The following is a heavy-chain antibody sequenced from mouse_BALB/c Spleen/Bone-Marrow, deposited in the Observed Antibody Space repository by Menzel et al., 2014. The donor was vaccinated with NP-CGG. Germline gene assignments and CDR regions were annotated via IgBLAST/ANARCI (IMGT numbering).Heavy chain of an antibody. Sequence: VQLQQPGAELVKPGASVKLSCTASGFNIKDTYMHWVKQRPEQGLEWIGRIDPANGNTKYDPKFQGKATITADTSSNTAYLQLSSLTSEDTAVYYCALLLRYYAVDYWGRGTSVTVSS. CDR2: IDPANGNT. CDR3: ALLLRYYAVDY. CDR1: GFNIKDTY. V-gene: IGHV14-3*02. D-gene: IGHD1-1*01. J-gene: IGHJ4*01.